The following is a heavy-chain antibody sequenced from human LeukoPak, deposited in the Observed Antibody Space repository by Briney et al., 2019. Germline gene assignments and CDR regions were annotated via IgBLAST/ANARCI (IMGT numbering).Heavy chain of an antibody. Sequence: PGRSLRLSCAASGFTFDDYAMHWVRQAPGKGLEWVSGFSWNSGSIGYADSVKGRLTISRDNAKNSLYLQMNSLRAEDTALYYCAKDIDYGDYPGAFDIWGQGTMVTVSS. J-gene: IGHJ3*02. D-gene: IGHD4-17*01. V-gene: IGHV3-9*01. CDR2: FSWNSGSI. CDR3: AKDIDYGDYPGAFDI. CDR1: GFTFDDYA.